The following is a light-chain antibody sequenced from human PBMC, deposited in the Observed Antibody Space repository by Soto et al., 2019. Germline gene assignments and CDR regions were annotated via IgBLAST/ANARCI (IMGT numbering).Light chain of an antibody. CDR3: HQYNPYTWT. Sequence: DIQMTQSPSALSASVGDRVTITCRASHGIRNDLGWYQQKPGKAPKRLIYAASSLQSGVPPRFSGSGSGTEFTLTISSLQPDDFATYYCHQYNPYTWTFGHGTKVDIK. CDR1: HGIRND. J-gene: IGKJ1*01. V-gene: IGKV1-17*01. CDR2: AAS.